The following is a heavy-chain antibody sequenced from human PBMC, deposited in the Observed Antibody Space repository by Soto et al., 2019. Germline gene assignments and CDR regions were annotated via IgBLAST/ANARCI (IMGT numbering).Heavy chain of an antibody. Sequence: GGSLRLSCAASGFTFSSYGMHWVRQAPGKGLEWVAVIWYDGSNKYYADSVKGRFTISRDNSKNTLYLQMNSLRAEDTAVYYCARDGYTVTTREDYYYYGMDVWGQGTTVTVSS. CDR1: GFTFSSYG. CDR3: ARDGYTVTTREDYYYYGMDV. D-gene: IGHD4-17*01. CDR2: IWYDGSNK. J-gene: IGHJ6*02. V-gene: IGHV3-33*01.